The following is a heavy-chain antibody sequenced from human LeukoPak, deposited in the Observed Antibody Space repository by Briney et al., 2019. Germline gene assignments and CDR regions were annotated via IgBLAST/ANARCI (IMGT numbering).Heavy chain of an antibody. V-gene: IGHV3-53*01. J-gene: IGHJ4*02. CDR2: IYSGGNT. Sequence: PGGSLRLSCVASDLNVSSNYMTWVRQAPGKGLEWVSIIYSGGNTYYADSVKGRFTISRDTSKNTLYLQMNSLRAGDTAVYYCAKSGYWGQGALVTVSS. CDR3: AKSGY. CDR1: DLNVSSNY.